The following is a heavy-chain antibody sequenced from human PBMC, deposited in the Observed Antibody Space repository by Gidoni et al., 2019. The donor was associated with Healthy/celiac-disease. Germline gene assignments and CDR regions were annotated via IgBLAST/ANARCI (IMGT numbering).Heavy chain of an antibody. J-gene: IGHJ4*02. CDR2: IYYRGST. Sequence: QVQLQESGPGLVKPSQTLSLTCTVSGGSISSGGYSWSWIRQHPGKGLEWIGYIYYRGSTYYNPSLKSRVTISVDTSKNQFSLKLSSVTAADTAVYYCASSALGTGTTDYWGQGTLVTVSS. CDR3: ASSALGTGTTDY. V-gene: IGHV4-31*03. CDR1: GGSISSGGYS. D-gene: IGHD1-1*01.